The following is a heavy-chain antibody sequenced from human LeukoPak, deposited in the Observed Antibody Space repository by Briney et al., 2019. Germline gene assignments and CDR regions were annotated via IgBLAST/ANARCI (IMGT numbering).Heavy chain of an antibody. CDR3: VRRGGTFFDY. J-gene: IGHJ4*02. CDR2: INSNTGGT. D-gene: IGHD3-16*01. Sequence: ASVKVSCKSSGYTFTDYHIHWVRQAPGQGLELMEWINSNTGGTNFAKNFQGRVTLSRDTSITTAYMELSRLDFGDTAIYYCVRRGGTFFDYWGQGALVTVSS. V-gene: IGHV1-2*02. CDR1: GYTFTDYH.